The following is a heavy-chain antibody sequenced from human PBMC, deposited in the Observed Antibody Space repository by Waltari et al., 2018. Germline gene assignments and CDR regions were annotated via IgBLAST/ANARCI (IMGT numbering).Heavy chain of an antibody. J-gene: IGHJ4*02. D-gene: IGHD2-8*01. CDR2: IYHSGST. CDR3: ARDPAYCTNGVCYFDY. Sequence: QVQLQESGPGLVKPSETLSLTCAVSGYSISSGYYWGWIRQPPGKGLEWIGSIYHSGSTYYNPYLKSRVTIAVDTSKNQFSLKLSSVTAADTAVYYCARDPAYCTNGVCYFDYWGQGTLVTVSS. CDR1: GYSISSGYY. V-gene: IGHV4-38-2*02.